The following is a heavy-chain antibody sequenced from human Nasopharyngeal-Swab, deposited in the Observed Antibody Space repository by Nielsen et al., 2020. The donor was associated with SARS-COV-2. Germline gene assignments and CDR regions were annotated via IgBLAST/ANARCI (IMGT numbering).Heavy chain of an antibody. V-gene: IGHV3-48*03. J-gene: IGHJ4*02. D-gene: IGHD2-2*01. CDR2: ISSIGSTR. CDR3: ARDYCSSTSCYDY. Sequence: SLKTSCAASGFTFSSYEMNWVRQAPGKGLEWVSYISSIGSTRYYADFVKGRSTISRDSAKNSLYLQMNSLRAEDTAVYYCARDYCSSTSCYDYLGQGTLVTVSS. CDR1: GFTFSSYE.